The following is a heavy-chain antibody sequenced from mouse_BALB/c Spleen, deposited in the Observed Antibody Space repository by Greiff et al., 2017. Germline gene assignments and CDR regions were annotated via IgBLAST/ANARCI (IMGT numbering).Heavy chain of an antibody. CDR3: ARGTTATYYYAMDY. J-gene: IGHJ4*01. V-gene: IGHV3-8*02. CDR1: GDSITSGY. Sequence: EVQLQESGPSLVKPSQTLSLTCSVTGDSITSGYWNWIRKFPGNKLEYMGYISYSGSTYYNPSLKSRISITRDTSKNQYYLQLNSVTTEDTATYYCARGTTATYYYAMDYWGQGTSVTVSS. D-gene: IGHD1-2*01. CDR2: ISYSGST.